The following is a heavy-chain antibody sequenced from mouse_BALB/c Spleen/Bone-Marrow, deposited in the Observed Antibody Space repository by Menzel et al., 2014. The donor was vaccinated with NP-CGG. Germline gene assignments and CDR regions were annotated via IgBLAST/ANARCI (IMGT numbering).Heavy chain of an antibody. CDR1: GFNIKDTY. V-gene: IGHV14-3*02. D-gene: IGHD1-1*02. CDR3: ASYAYGYYFDY. CDR2: IDPANVNT. J-gene: IGHJ2*01. Sequence: EVQLQQSGAELVKPGASVKLSCTASGFNIKDTYMHWVKQRPEQGLEWIRRIDPANVNTKYDPKFQGKATITADTSSNTAYLQLSSLTSEDTAVYYCASYAYGYYFDYWGQGTTLTVSS.